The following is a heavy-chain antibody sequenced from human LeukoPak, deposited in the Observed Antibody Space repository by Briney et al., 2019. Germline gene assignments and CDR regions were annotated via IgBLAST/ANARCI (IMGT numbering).Heavy chain of an antibody. V-gene: IGHV3-23*01. CDR2: ISGSGGST. J-gene: IGHJ4*02. Sequence: GGSLRLSCAASGFTFSSYAMSWVRQAPGKGLEWVSGISGSGGSTYYADSVKGRFTISRDNSKNTLYLQMNSLRAEDTAVYYCARENLKYSSGWYSSDYWGQGTLVTVSS. CDR3: ARENLKYSSGWYSSDY. D-gene: IGHD6-19*01. CDR1: GFTFSSYA.